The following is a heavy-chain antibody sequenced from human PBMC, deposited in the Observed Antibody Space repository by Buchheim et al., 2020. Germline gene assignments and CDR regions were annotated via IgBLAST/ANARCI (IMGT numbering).Heavy chain of an antibody. J-gene: IGHJ4*02. CDR2: ISGSGGTT. Sequence: EVQLLESGGGLGQPGGSLRLSCAASGFTSSTYAMSWVRQAPGKGLEWVSSISGSGGTTFYADSVEGRFTISRDNSKNTLYFQMNSLRAEDTAVYYCAKARGTGYYYLYFDSWGQGT. V-gene: IGHV3-23*01. CDR3: AKARGTGYYYLYFDS. D-gene: IGHD2/OR15-2a*01. CDR1: GFTSSTYA.